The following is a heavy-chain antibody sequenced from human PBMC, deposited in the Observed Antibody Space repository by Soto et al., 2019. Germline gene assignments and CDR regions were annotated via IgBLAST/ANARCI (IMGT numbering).Heavy chain of an antibody. CDR1: GYSFTSYW. D-gene: IGHD6-13*01. CDR2: IYPGDSDT. V-gene: IGHV5-51*01. J-gene: IGHJ6*02. CDR3: ARQSIAADSLQRTYYYYYGMDV. Sequence: GESLKISCKGSGYSFTSYWIGWVRQMPGKGLEWMGIIYPGDSDTRYSPSFQGQVTISADKSISTAYLQWSSLKASDTAMYYCARQSIAADSLQRTYYYYYGMDVWGQGTTVTVSS.